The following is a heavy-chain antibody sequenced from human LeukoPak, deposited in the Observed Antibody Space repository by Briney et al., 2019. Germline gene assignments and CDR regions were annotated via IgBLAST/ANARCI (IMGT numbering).Heavy chain of an antibody. CDR3: ARHPSTGWPYYFDS. V-gene: IGHV4-39*01. CDR2: IYYSGST. Sequence: ASETLSLTCTVSGGSISSKSDYWGWIRQTPGKGLEWIGSIYYSGSTYYNPSLNSRVTISIDTSRNHFSLKLSSVTAGDTAVYYCARHPSTGWPYYFDSWGQGTLVTVSS. J-gene: IGHJ4*02. CDR1: GGSISSKSDY. D-gene: IGHD6-19*01.